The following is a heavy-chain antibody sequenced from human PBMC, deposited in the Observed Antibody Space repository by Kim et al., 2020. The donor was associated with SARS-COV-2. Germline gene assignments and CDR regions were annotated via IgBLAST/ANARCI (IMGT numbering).Heavy chain of an antibody. CDR1: GFSFSDYA. Sequence: GGSLRLSCAASGFSFSDYAMTWVRQAPGKGLEWVSAISGSGRIKHHAESLKGQFSISRDNSKSTVYLQINTLRAEDTAVYFCAREVTAKMNNAFDVWGRGTKVTV. D-gene: IGHD2-21*02. V-gene: IGHV3-23*01. CDR2: ISGSGRIK. CDR3: AREVTAKMNNAFDV. J-gene: IGHJ3*01.